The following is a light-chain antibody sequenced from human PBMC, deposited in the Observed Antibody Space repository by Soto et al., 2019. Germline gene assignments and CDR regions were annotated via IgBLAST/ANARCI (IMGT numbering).Light chain of an antibody. CDR1: QSVSSSY. CDR2: GAS. CDR3: QQYATTPIT. J-gene: IGKJ5*01. Sequence: EIVLTQSRGTLSLSPGERATLSCRASQSVSSSYLAWYQQKPGQAPRLLIYGASSRATGIPDRFSGSGSGTDFTLTISRLEPEDFAMYYCQQYATTPITFGKGTRLEIK. V-gene: IGKV3-20*01.